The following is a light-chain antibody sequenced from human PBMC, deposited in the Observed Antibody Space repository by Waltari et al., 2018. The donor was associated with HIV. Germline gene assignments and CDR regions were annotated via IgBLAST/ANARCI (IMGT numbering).Light chain of an antibody. V-gene: IGKV3-15*01. J-gene: IGKJ1*01. Sequence: EIVMTQSPATLSVSPGDRATLSCRASQSVSSNLAWYQQKPGQAPRLLIYGASNRATGIPARFSGSGSGTEFTLTISSLQSEDFAVYYCQQYNNWPRTFGQGTKVEVK. CDR2: GAS. CDR3: QQYNNWPRT. CDR1: QSVSSN.